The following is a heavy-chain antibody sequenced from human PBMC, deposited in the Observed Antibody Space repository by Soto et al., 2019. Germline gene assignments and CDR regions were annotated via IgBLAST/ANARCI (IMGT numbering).Heavy chain of an antibody. CDR3: ARHPKTGNRYWYFDL. D-gene: IGHD1-1*01. CDR2: VYYSGST. Sequence: PSETLSLTCTVSGGSINSGTYYWAWVRQSPGKGLEWIGSVYYSGSTYYNAPLRGRVSISIDTSKNEFSLKVNSVTAADTAVYRCARHPKTGNRYWYFDLWGRGTLVTVS. CDR1: GGSINSGTYY. J-gene: IGHJ2*01. V-gene: IGHV4-39*01.